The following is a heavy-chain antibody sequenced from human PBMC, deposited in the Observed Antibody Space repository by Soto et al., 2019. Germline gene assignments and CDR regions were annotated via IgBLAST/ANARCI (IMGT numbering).Heavy chain of an antibody. CDR1: RFTFIKYA. V-gene: IGHV3-30-3*01. D-gene: IGHD2-8*01. CDR3: VRSPYDRYAGGNYFDY. J-gene: IGHJ4*02. Sequence: DLEESGGGVVQPGRSLRLSCAASRFTFIKYAMHWVRQAPGKGLDWVAAISYDGSNKYYADSVKGRFTISRDNSENTLYLQMNSLRTEDTAVYYCVRSPYDRYAGGNYFDYWGQGTLVTVSS. CDR2: ISYDGSNK.